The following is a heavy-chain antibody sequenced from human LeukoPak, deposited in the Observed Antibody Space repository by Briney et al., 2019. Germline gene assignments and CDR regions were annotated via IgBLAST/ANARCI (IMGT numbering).Heavy chain of an antibody. V-gene: IGHV3-23*01. CDR3: AKDDVPSNWGALGLFDY. CDR2: ISAGGTT. D-gene: IGHD7-27*01. CDR1: GFTFSSYA. Sequence: GGSQRLSCAASGFTFSSYAMSWVRQAPGKGLEWVSAISAGGTTYYADSLKGRFTISRDNSKKTLYLQMNSLRAEDTAVYYCAKDDVPSNWGALGLFDYWGQGTLVTVSS. J-gene: IGHJ4*02.